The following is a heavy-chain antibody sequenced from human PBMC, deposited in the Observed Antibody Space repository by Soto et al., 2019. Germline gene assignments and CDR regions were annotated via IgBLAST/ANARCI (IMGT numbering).Heavy chain of an antibody. J-gene: IGHJ6*02. V-gene: IGHV1-69*13. CDR2: IIPIFGTA. Sequence: GASVKVSCKASGGTFSSYAISWVRQAPGQGLEWMGGIIPIFGTANYAQKFQGRVTITADESTSTAYMELSSLRSEDTAVYYCARVYYDILTGYYRDYYYYGMDVWGQGTTVTVSS. D-gene: IGHD3-9*01. CDR1: GGTFSSYA. CDR3: ARVYYDILTGYYRDYYYYGMDV.